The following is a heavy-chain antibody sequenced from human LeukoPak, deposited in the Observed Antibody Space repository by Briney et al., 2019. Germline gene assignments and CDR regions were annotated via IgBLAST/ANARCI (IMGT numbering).Heavy chain of an antibody. CDR1: GFTFSSYG. V-gene: IGHV3-30*18. D-gene: IGHD3-22*01. CDR2: ISYDGSNK. CDR3: AKDSSGSLGY. J-gene: IGHJ4*02. Sequence: GGSLRLSCAASGFTFSSYGMHWVRQAPGKGLEWVEVISYDGSNKYYADSVKGRFTISRDNSKNTLYLQMNSLRAEDTAVYYCAKDSSGSLGYWGQGTLVTVSS.